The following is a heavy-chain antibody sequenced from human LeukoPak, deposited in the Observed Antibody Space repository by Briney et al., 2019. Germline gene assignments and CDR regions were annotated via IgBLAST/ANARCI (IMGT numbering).Heavy chain of an antibody. V-gene: IGHV3-30*18. CDR1: GFTFSSYG. J-gene: IGHJ4*02. D-gene: IGHD3-22*01. CDR3: AKLGSSGYWQVDY. CDR2: ISYDGSNK. Sequence: PGGSLRLSCAASGFTFSSYGMHWVRQAPGKGLEWVAVISYDGSNKYYADSVKGRFTISRDNSKNTLYLQMNSLRAEDTAVYYCAKLGSSGYWQVDYWGQGTLVTVSS.